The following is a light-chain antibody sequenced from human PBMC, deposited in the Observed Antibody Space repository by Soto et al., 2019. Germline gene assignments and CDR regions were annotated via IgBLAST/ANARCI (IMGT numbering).Light chain of an antibody. Sequence: QAVVTQEPSLTVSPGGTVTLTCGSSTGAVTSGYYPNWFQQKPGQPPRALIYSTTYKHSWTPARFSGPLLGGKAALTLSGVQPEDEADYYCLLYYGGGVVFGGGTKLTVL. CDR1: TGAVTSGYY. CDR2: STT. V-gene: IGLV7-43*01. J-gene: IGLJ2*01. CDR3: LLYYGGGVV.